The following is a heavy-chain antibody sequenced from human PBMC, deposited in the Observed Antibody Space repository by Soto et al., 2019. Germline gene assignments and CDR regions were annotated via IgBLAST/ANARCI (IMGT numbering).Heavy chain of an antibody. CDR2: IYPGDSDT. CDR1: GYSFTNYW. J-gene: IGHJ4*02. Sequence: GESLKISCEGSGYSFTNYWIGWVRRMPGKGLEWMGIIYPGDSDTRYSPSFQGQVTISADKSISTAYLQWSSLKASDTAMYYCARQHQGYYDILTGYPDYWGQGTLVTVSS. D-gene: IGHD3-9*01. CDR3: ARQHQGYYDILTGYPDY. V-gene: IGHV5-51*01.